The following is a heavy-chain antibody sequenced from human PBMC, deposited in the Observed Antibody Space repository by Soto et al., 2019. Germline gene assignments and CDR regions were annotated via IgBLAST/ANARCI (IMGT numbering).Heavy chain of an antibody. D-gene: IGHD3-16*01. J-gene: IGHJ6*03. CDR1: GGSISISNW. CDR2: IHHSGST. Sequence: QVQLQESGPGLVKPSETLSLTCAVSGGSISISNWWSWVRQTPGKGLEWIGQIHHSGSTNYSPSLTSRVTISVDKSKNQFSLKMNSVTAADTAVYYCAGGGYYFYMDVWGKGTTVTVSS. V-gene: IGHV4-4*02. CDR3: AGGGYYFYMDV.